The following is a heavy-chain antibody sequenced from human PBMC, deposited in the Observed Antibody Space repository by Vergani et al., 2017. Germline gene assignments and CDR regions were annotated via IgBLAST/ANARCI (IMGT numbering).Heavy chain of an antibody. Sequence: EVQLVPSGAEVKTPGESLKISCKGSGYSFTSYWIGWVRQMPGKGLEWMGIIYPGDSDTRYSPSFQGQVTIPADKSISTAYLQWSSLKASDTAMYYCARPYCSGGSCYEGTVGAFDIWGQGTMVTVSS. CDR1: GYSFTSYW. V-gene: IGHV5-51*01. CDR2: IYPGDSDT. D-gene: IGHD2-15*01. CDR3: ARPYCSGGSCYEGTVGAFDI. J-gene: IGHJ3*02.